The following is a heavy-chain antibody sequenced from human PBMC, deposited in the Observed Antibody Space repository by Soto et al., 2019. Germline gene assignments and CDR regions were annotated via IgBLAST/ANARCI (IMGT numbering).Heavy chain of an antibody. CDR1: GGSISSGGYY. CDR3: ASSPDYGYIYYYYGMDV. Sequence: LSLTCTVSGGSISSGGYYWSWIRQHPGKGLEWIGYIYYSGSTYYNPSLKSRVTISVDTSKNQFSLKLSSVTAADTAVYYCASSPDYGYIYYYYGMDVWGQGTTVTVSS. J-gene: IGHJ6*02. V-gene: IGHV4-31*03. D-gene: IGHD4-17*01. CDR2: IYYSGST.